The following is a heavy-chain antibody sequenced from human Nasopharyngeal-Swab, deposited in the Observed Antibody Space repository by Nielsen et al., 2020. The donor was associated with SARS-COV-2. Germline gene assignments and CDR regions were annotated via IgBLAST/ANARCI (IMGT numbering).Heavy chain of an antibody. J-gene: IGHJ5*02. CDR3: ARGSTPEGWFDP. V-gene: IGHV4-34*01. CDR2: INHSGST. CDR1: GGSFSGYY. Sequence: SETLSLTCAVYGGSFSGYYWSWIRQPPGKGLEWIGEINHSGSTNYNPSLKSRVTISVDTFKNQFSLKLSSVTAADTAVYYCARGSTPEGWFDPWGQGTLVTVSS.